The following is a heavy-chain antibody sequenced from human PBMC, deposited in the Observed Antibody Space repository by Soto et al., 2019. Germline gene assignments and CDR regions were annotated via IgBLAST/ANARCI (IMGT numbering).Heavy chain of an antibody. D-gene: IGHD3-9*01. Sequence: QVQLVQSGAEVKKPGSSVKVSCKASGGTFSSYAISWVRQAPGQGLEWMGGIIPIFGTANYAQKFQGRVTITADEATSTAYMELSSLRSEDTAVYYCASGNRYYYILTGPIDYWGQGTLVTVSS. CDR2: IIPIFGTA. V-gene: IGHV1-69*12. J-gene: IGHJ4*02. CDR3: ASGNRYYYILTGPIDY. CDR1: GGTFSSYA.